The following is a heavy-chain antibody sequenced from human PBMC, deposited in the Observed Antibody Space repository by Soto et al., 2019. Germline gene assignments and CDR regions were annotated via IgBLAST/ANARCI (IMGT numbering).Heavy chain of an antibody. Sequence: GESLKISCKGSGYSFTSYWIGWVRQMPGKGLEWMGIIYPGDSDTRYSPSFQGQVTISADKSISTAYLQWSSLKASDTAMYYCVSSIAARGFDYYYGMDVWGQGTTVTVSS. CDR1: GYSFTSYW. V-gene: IGHV5-51*01. D-gene: IGHD6-6*01. J-gene: IGHJ6*02. CDR3: VSSIAARGFDYYYGMDV. CDR2: IYPGDSDT.